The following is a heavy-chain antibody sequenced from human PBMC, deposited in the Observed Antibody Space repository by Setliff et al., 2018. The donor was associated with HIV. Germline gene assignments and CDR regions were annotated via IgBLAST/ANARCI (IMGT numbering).Heavy chain of an antibody. Sequence: ETPSLTCTVSGGSASNSRYYWAWIRQPPGKGLEYIGSIHYNERTYYNPSLKSRVAISIDTSKNQFSLNLTSVTAADTAVCYCARVASYFDGGGYYYMPRWYFDLWGRGTLVTVSS. V-gene: IGHV4-39*01. CDR3: ARVASYFDGGGYYYMPRWYFDL. J-gene: IGHJ2*01. CDR1: GGSASNSRYY. CDR2: IHYNERT. D-gene: IGHD3-22*01.